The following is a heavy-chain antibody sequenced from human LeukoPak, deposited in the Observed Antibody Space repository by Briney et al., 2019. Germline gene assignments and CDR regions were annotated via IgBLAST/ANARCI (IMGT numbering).Heavy chain of an antibody. Sequence: KASETLSLTCTVSGGSISSGGYYWSWIRQHPGKGLEWIGDIYYSGSTYYNPSLKSRVTISVDTSKNQFSLKLSSVTAADTAVYYCARGQMATIDFDYWGQGTLVTVSS. J-gene: IGHJ4*02. V-gene: IGHV4-31*03. CDR2: IYYSGST. CDR1: GGSISSGGYY. D-gene: IGHD5-24*01. CDR3: ARGQMATIDFDY.